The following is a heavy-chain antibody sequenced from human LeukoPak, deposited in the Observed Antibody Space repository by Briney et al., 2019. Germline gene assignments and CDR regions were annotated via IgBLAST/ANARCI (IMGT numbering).Heavy chain of an antibody. CDR3: ARLSKIGGESWFDP. CDR1: GFTFSSYA. J-gene: IGHJ5*02. Sequence: GGSLRLSCAASGFTFSSYAMSWVRQAPGKGLEWVSAISGSGGSTYYADSVKGRFTISRDNAKNSLYLQMNSLRAEDTAVYYCARLSKIGGESWFDPWGQGTLVTVSS. CDR2: ISGSGGST. V-gene: IGHV3-23*01. D-gene: IGHD3-16*01.